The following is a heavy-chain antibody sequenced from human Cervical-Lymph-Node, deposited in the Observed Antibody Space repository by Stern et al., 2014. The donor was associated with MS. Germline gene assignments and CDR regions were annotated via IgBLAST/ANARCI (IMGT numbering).Heavy chain of an antibody. CDR1: GYIFTTYA. J-gene: IGHJ4*02. Sequence: QVQLVQSGADVKNPGASGKVSCKASGYIFTTYALHWVRQAPGQRLEWMGWINAANGNTKYSQSFQGRVTITMDTSASTAYMELSSLRSEDTAVYYCARTGYCSSIGCYALDHWGQGILVTVSS. D-gene: IGHD2-2*01. V-gene: IGHV1-3*01. CDR3: ARTGYCSSIGCYALDH. CDR2: INAANGNT.